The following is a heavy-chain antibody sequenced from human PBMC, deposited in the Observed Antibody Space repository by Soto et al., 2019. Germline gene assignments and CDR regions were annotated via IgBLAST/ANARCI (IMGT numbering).Heavy chain of an antibody. CDR1: GGTFSSYA. CDR3: ARSEGSDGMDV. CDR2: IIPIFGTA. V-gene: IGHV1-69*06. Sequence: SVKVSCKASGGTFSSYAISWVRQAPGQGLEWMGGIIPIFGTAKYAQKFQGRVTITADKSTSTAYMEVGSLRSEDTAVYYCARSEGSDGMDVWGQGTTVTVSS. J-gene: IGHJ6*02.